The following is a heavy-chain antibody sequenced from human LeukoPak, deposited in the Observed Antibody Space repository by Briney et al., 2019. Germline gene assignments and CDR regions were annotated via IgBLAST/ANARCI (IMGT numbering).Heavy chain of an antibody. CDR3: AKLSSSWYNDY. Sequence: GGSLRLSCAASGFTFSSYAMSWVRQAPGKGLEWVSAIGGSAGNTYYADSVKGRFTISRDNSKNTLYLQMNSLRAEDTAVYYCAKLSSSWYNDYWGQGTLVTVSS. J-gene: IGHJ4*02. CDR2: IGGSAGNT. CDR1: GFTFSSYA. V-gene: IGHV3-23*01. D-gene: IGHD6-13*01.